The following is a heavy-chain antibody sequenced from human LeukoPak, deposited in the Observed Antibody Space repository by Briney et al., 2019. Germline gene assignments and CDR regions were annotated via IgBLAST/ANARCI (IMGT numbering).Heavy chain of an antibody. J-gene: IGHJ4*02. D-gene: IGHD1-26*01. V-gene: IGHV1-46*01. CDR1: GYTFTSYY. Sequence: ASVKVSCKASGYTFTSYYMHWVRQAPGQGLEWMGIINPSGGSTSYAQKFQGRVTMTRDTSTGTVYMELSSLRSEDTAVYYCASYSGSYSAFDYWGQGTLVTVSS. CDR2: INPSGGST. CDR3: ASYSGSYSAFDY.